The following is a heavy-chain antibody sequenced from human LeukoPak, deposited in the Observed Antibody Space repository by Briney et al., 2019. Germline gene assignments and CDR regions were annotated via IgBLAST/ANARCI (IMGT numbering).Heavy chain of an antibody. Sequence: PGGSLRLSCAASGFTFSSYSMTWVRQSPGKGLEWVSSISSSSSYIFYADSVKGRFTISRDNAKNPLYLQMNSLRAEDTAVYYCASYERITMVRGVIPPPGNWFDPWGQGTLVTVSS. V-gene: IGHV3-21*01. CDR1: GFTFSSYS. CDR2: ISSSSSYI. J-gene: IGHJ5*02. CDR3: ASYERITMVRGVIPPPGNWFDP. D-gene: IGHD3-10*01.